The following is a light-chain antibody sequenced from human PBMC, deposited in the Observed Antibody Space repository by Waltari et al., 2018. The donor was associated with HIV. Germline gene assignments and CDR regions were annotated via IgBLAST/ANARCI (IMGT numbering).Light chain of an antibody. CDR1: SRDVGIYNL. Sequence: QSALTQPDSVSGSPGQSITISCTGTSRDVGIYNLVFWYQQYPGKAPILMIYEGSKRPSGVSNRFAGSKSGNTASLTISGLQTEDEADYYCCSYAGSFVVFGGGTKLAVL. V-gene: IGLV2-23*01. CDR2: EGS. CDR3: CSYAGSFVV. J-gene: IGLJ2*01.